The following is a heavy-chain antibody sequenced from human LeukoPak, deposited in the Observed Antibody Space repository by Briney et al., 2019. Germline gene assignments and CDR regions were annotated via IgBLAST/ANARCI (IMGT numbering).Heavy chain of an antibody. J-gene: IGHJ4*02. CDR1: GFTFSPYA. V-gene: IGHV3-23*01. CDR3: AKARYYFDSSGYSGLDS. CDR2: ISGCSGDT. D-gene: IGHD3-22*01. Sequence: GGSLRLSCAASGFTFSPYAMSWVRQAPGKGLEWVSSISGCSGDTYYADSVKGRCTISRDNSKNTLYLEMDSLRAEDTAVYYCAKARYYFDSSGYSGLDSWGQGTLVTVSP.